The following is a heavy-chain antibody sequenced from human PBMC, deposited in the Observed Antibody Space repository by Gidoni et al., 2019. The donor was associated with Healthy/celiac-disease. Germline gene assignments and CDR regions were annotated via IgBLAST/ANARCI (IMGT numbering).Heavy chain of an antibody. J-gene: IGHJ6*02. D-gene: IGHD3-16*01. Sequence: QLPLVESGGGLVKPGGSMRLSCAASGFTFSDYYMRWIRQAPGKGLEWVSYISSSGSTIYYADSVKGRFTISRDNAKNSLYLQMNSLRAEDTAVYYCARDKGSYDYVWGRYYYGMDVWGQGTTVTVSS. V-gene: IGHV3-11*01. CDR2: ISSSGSTI. CDR1: GFTFSDYY. CDR3: ARDKGSYDYVWGRYYYGMDV.